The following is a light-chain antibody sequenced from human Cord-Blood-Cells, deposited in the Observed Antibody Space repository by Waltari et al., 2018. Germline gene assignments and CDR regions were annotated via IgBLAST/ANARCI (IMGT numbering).Light chain of an antibody. CDR2: DAS. Sequence: DIQMTQSPSSLSASVGDRVTITCQASQDISNYLNWYQQKPGKAPKLLIYDASNLETGVPSRFSGSGSGTDFTFTISSLQPEDIATYYCQQYDNLLVSFGQGTSWRSN. J-gene: IGKJ2*03. CDR1: QDISNY. V-gene: IGKV1-33*01. CDR3: QQYDNLLVS.